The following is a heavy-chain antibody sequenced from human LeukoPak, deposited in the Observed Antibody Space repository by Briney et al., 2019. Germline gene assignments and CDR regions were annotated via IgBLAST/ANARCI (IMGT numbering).Heavy chain of an antibody. J-gene: IGHJ3*02. CDR3: ARPRVPMIAFDAFDI. CDR1: GFTFSDYY. Sequence: GGSLRLSCAASGFTFSDYYMSWIRQAPGRGLEWVSYISSSGSAIYYADSVRGRFTISRDNAKNSLYLQMNSLRAEDTAVYYCARPRVPMIAFDAFDIWGQGTMVTVSS. CDR2: ISSSGSAI. V-gene: IGHV3-11*04. D-gene: IGHD3-22*01.